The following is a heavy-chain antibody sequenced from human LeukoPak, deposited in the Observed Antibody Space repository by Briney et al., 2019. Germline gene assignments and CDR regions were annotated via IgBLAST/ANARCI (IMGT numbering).Heavy chain of an antibody. CDR2: INSDGSST. CDR1: GFTFSSYR. J-gene: IGHJ4*02. CDR3: ARDSSGWYEGTGYFDY. D-gene: IGHD6-19*01. Sequence: GGSLRLSCAASGFTFSSYRMNWVRQAPGKGLVWVSRINSDGSSTSYADSVKGRFTISRDNAKNTLYLQMNSLRAEDTAVYYCARDSSGWYEGTGYFDYWGQGTLVTVSS. V-gene: IGHV3-74*01.